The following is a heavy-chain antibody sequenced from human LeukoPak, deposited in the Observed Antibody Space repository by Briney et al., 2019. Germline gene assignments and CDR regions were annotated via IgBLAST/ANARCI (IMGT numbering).Heavy chain of an antibody. V-gene: IGHV4-38-2*02. CDR1: GYSITNDYY. CDR3: ARWFGRGGWFDP. J-gene: IGHJ5*02. CDR2: IYHSGST. D-gene: IGHD3-10*01. Sequence: SETLSLTCTVSGYSITNDYYWGWIRQPPGKGLEWIGSIYHSGSTYYNPSLKSRVTISVDTSKNQFSLKLSSVTAADTAVYYCARWFGRGGWFDPWGQGTLVTVSS.